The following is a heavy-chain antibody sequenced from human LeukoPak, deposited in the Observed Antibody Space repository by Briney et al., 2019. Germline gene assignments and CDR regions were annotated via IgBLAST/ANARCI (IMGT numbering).Heavy chain of an antibody. J-gene: IGHJ4*02. D-gene: IGHD4-17*01. Sequence: GGSLRLSCAASGFTVSSNYMSWVRQAPGKGLEWVSVIYSGGGTHYADSVKGRFTISRDNSKNTLYLQMNSLRAEDTAVYYCAREGRGDGYHYFDYWGQGTLVTVSS. CDR1: GFTVSSNY. CDR3: AREGRGDGYHYFDY. V-gene: IGHV3-53*01. CDR2: IYSGGGT.